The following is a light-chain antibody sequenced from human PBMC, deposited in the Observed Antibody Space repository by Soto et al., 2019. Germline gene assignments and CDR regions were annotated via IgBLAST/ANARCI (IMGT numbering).Light chain of an antibody. J-gene: IGKJ4*01. Sequence: DIQMTQSPSTLSASVGDTVTITCRASQTISGWLAWYQQKPGKAPKLLIYRTSTLENGVPSRFSGSGSGTEFTLSISSLQSDDSATYYCQKYNSAPSLTFGGGTKVEIK. CDR2: RTS. CDR3: QKYNSAPSLT. V-gene: IGKV1-5*03. CDR1: QTISGW.